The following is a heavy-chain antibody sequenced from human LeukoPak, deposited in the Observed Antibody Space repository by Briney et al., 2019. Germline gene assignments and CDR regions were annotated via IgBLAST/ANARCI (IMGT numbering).Heavy chain of an antibody. V-gene: IGHV4-30-2*01. Sequence: PSETLSLTCTVSGGSITSGGYYWRWIRQPPGKGLEWIGYIYQSGDTYSNPSLKSRATVSMDRSRNQFSLTLSSVTAADTAVYYCARLIAADPQLDCWGQGTLVTVSS. D-gene: IGHD6-13*01. J-gene: IGHJ4*02. CDR1: GGSITSGGYY. CDR3: ARLIAADPQLDC. CDR2: IYQSGDT.